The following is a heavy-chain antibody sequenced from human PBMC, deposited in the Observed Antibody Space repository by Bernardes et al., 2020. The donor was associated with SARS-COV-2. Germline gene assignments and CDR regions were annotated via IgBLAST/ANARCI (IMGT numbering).Heavy chain of an antibody. CDR1: GYSISSGYY. CDR2: IYHSGST. CDR3: ARFGSVTTLYAFDI. V-gene: IGHV4-38-2*01. D-gene: IGHD4-17*01. Sequence: ETLSLTCAVSGYSISSGYYWGWIRQPPGKGLEWIGSIYHSGSTYYNPSLKSRVTISVDTSKNQFSLKLSSVTAADTAVYYCARFGSVTTLYAFDIWGQGTMVTVSS. J-gene: IGHJ3*02.